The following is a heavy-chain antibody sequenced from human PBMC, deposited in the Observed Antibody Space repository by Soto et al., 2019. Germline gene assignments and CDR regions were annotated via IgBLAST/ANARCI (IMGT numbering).Heavy chain of an antibody. CDR1: GGSISSGDYY. Sequence: SETLSLTCTVSGGSISSGDYYWSWIRQPPGKGLEWIGYIYYSGSTYYNPSLKSRVTISVDTSKNQFSLKLSSVTAADTAVYYCARDRRFAQSWFDPWGQGTLVTVSS. J-gene: IGHJ5*02. V-gene: IGHV4-30-4*01. CDR2: IYYSGST. D-gene: IGHD3-10*01. CDR3: ARDRRFAQSWFDP.